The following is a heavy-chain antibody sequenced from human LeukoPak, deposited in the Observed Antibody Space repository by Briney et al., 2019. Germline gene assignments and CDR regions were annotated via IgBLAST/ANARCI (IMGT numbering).Heavy chain of an antibody. V-gene: IGHV3-23*01. CDR2: ISGSGGST. D-gene: IGHD3-10*01. Sequence: PGGSLRLSCAASGFTFSSYAMSWVRQAPGKGLEWVSAISGSGGSTYYADSVKGRFTISRDNSKNTLYLQMNSLRAEDTAVYYCAKSSAYYYGSGSYYNDYRGQGTLVTVSS. CDR3: AKSSAYYYGSGSYYNDY. J-gene: IGHJ4*02. CDR1: GFTFSSYA.